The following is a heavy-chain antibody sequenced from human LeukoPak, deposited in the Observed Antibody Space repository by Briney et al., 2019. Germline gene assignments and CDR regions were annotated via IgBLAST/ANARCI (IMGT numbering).Heavy chain of an antibody. V-gene: IGHV3-20*04. CDR1: GFTFDDYG. D-gene: IGHD3-22*01. J-gene: IGHJ4*02. CDR3: ARDRSPYDSSGYYLDF. CDR2: INWNGGST. Sequence: GGSLRLSCAASGFTFDDYGMSWVRQAPGKGLEWDSGINWNGGSTGYADSVKGRFTISRDNAKNSLYLQMNSLRDEDTAVYYCARDRSPYDSSGYYLDFWGQGTLVTVSS.